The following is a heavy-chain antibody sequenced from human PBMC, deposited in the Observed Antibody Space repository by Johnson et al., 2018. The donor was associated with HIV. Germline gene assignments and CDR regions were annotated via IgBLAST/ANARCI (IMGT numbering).Heavy chain of an antibody. V-gene: IGHV3-20*04. Sequence: VQLVESGGGVVRPGGSLRLSCAASGFTFDDYGMSWVRQAPGKGLECVSGINWNGGSTGYADSVNGRFTISRDNAKNSLYLQMNSLRAEDTADYYCVRDQGSGWPTNAFDIWGRGTRVTVSS. D-gene: IGHD6-19*01. CDR1: GFTFDDYG. J-gene: IGHJ3*02. CDR2: INWNGGST. CDR3: VRDQGSGWPTNAFDI.